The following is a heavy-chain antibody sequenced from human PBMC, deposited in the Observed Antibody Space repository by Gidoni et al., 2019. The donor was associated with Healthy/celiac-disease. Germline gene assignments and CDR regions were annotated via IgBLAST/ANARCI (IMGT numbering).Heavy chain of an antibody. CDR1: GFTFSDYY. D-gene: IGHD6-13*01. CDR3: ARGFIAAALFDY. V-gene: IGHV3-11*06. CDR2: ISSSSSYT. J-gene: IGHJ4*02. Sequence: QVQLVESGGGLVKPGGSLRLSCAASGFTFSDYYMSWIRQAPGKGLEWVSYISSSSSYTNYADSVKGRFTISRDNAKNSLYLQMNSLRAEDTAVYYCARGFIAAALFDYWGQGTLVTVSS.